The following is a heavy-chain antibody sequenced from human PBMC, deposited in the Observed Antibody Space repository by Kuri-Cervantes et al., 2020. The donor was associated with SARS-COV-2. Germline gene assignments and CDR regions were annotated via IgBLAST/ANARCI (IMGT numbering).Heavy chain of an antibody. CDR1: GFTFSSYA. Sequence: ETLSLTCAASGFTFSSYAMSWVRQAPGKGLEWVSAISGSGGSTYYADSVKGRFTISRDNSKNTLYLQMNSLRAEDTAVYYCAKDEAVAGTPSPFDYWGQGTLVTVSS. J-gene: IGHJ4*02. CDR2: ISGSGGST. D-gene: IGHD6-19*01. CDR3: AKDEAVAGTPSPFDY. V-gene: IGHV3-23*01.